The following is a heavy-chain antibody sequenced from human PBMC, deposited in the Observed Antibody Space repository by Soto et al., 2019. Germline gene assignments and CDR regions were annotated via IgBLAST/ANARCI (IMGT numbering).Heavy chain of an antibody. D-gene: IGHD3-22*01. J-gene: IGHJ4*02. CDR1: GGSISSGSYY. Sequence: QLQLQESGPGLVKPSETLSLTCTVSGGSISSGSYYWGWIRQSPGKGLEWIGSIYYSGSTYYNPSRVRRVTISVDTSKNQFSLRLSSVTAADTAVYYCARRYYYDSSGYYGYWGQGTLVTVSS. CDR3: ARRYYYDSSGYYGY. V-gene: IGHV4-39*01. CDR2: IYYSGST.